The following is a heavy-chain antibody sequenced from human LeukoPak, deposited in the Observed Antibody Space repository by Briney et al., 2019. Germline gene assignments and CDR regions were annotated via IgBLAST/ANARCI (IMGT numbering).Heavy chain of an antibody. CDR3: AREAYDQAKIFDY. Sequence: KPSETLSLTCTVSGGSISSYYWSWIRQPPGKGLEWIGYIYYSGSTNYNPSLKSRVTISVDTSKNQFSLKLSSVTAADTAVYYCAREAYDQAKIFDYWGQGTLVTVSS. CDR1: GGSISSYY. J-gene: IGHJ4*02. D-gene: IGHD1-26*01. V-gene: IGHV4-59*01. CDR2: IYYSGST.